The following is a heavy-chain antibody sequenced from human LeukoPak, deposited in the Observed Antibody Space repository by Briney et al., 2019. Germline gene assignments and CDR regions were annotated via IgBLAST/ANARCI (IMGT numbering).Heavy chain of an antibody. D-gene: IGHD5-18*01. CDR2: TNQDGSET. J-gene: IGHJ4*02. Sequence: GGSLRLSCAASGFMFSSYWMSWVRQAPGKGLEWVANTNQDGSETYYVDSVKGRFTISRDNAKNSLYLRMNSLRAEDTAVYYCARDTAGYDYWGQGTLVAVSS. CDR3: ARDTAGYDY. V-gene: IGHV3-7*03. CDR1: GFMFSSYW.